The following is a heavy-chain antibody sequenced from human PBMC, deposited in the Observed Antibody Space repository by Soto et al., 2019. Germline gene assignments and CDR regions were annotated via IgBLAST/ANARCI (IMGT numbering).Heavy chain of an antibody. CDR1: GFTFHDYA. V-gene: IGHV3-9*01. J-gene: IGHJ4*01. D-gene: IGHD6-19*01. CDR2: ITWNSGSI. CDR3: AKDISEYSSGWTYFDY. Sequence: EVQLVESGGGLVQPGRSLKLSCAASGFTFHDYAMHWVRQGQGKGLEWVSGITWNSGSIDYADSVKGRFTISRENAKNSLYLQMSSLRPEDTALYYCAKDISEYSSGWTYFDYWGHGTLVTVSS.